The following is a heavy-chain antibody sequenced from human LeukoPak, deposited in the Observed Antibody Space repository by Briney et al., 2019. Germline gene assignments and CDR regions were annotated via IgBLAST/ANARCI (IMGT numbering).Heavy chain of an antibody. J-gene: IGHJ3*02. CDR2: IYHSGST. V-gene: IGHV4-30-4*08. D-gene: IGHD4-11*01. Sequence: SQTLSLTCTVSGGSISSGSYYWSWIRQPPGKGLEWIGSIYHSGSTYYNPSLKSRVTISVDTSKNQFSLKLSSVTAADTAVYYCASYSSSKAFDIWGQGTMVTVSS. CDR1: GGSISSGSYY. CDR3: ASYSSSKAFDI.